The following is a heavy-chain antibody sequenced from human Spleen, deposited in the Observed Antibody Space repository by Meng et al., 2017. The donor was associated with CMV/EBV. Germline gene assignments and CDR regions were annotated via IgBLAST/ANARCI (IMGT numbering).Heavy chain of an antibody. CDR2: ISGSGGST. V-gene: IGHV3-23*01. CDR1: GFTFSSYA. J-gene: IGHJ4*02. D-gene: IGHD3-10*01. Sequence: GESLKISCAASGFTFSSYAMSWVRQAPGKGLEWVSAISGSGGSTYYADSVKGRFTISRDNSKNTLYLQMNSLRAEDTAVYSCAKTPRGFGELLYSFFDYWGLGTLVTVSS. CDR3: AKTPRGFGELLYSFFDY.